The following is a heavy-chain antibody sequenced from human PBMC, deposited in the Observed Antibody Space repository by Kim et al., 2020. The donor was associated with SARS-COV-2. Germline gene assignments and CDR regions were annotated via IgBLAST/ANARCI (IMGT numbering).Heavy chain of an antibody. J-gene: IGHJ4*02. V-gene: IGHV3-23*01. Sequence: GGSLRLSCAASGFSFSSYAMSWVRQAPGKGLEWVAAMSATSGTTYYADSVQGRFVMSRDNSQSTLHLQMNSLTVEDTAVYYCAKDYGEGRVYFDSWGQG. CDR2: MSATSGTT. CDR1: GFSFSSYA. CDR3: AKDYGEGRVYFDS. D-gene: IGHD3-10*01.